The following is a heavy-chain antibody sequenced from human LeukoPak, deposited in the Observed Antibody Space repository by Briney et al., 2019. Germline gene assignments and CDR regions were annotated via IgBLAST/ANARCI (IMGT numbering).Heavy chain of an antibody. J-gene: IGHJ3*02. Sequence: ASVKVCCKASGYTFTNFDINWVRQATGQGLEWMGWMNPKTGNTGSAQKLQGRVTITGNTSISTAYMELSSLRSEDTAVYYCVRIDYSNAFDIWGQGTMVTVSS. CDR2: MNPKTGNT. D-gene: IGHD4-11*01. CDR3: VRIDYSNAFDI. V-gene: IGHV1-8*01. CDR1: GYTFTNFD.